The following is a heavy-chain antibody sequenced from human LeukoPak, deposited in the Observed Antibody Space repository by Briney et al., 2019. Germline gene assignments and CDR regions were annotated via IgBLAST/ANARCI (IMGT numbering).Heavy chain of an antibody. CDR2: ISGSGGTT. CDR3: AKGLDGSGSTH. J-gene: IGHJ4*02. V-gene: IGHV3-23*01. D-gene: IGHD3-10*01. CDR1: RFTFSSYA. Sequence: GGSLRLSCAASRFTFSSYAMSWVRQAPGKGLEWVSAISGSGGTTYYADSVKGRLTISRDNSKNTLYLQMNSLTAEDTAVYYCAKGLDGSGSTHWGQGTLVTVSS.